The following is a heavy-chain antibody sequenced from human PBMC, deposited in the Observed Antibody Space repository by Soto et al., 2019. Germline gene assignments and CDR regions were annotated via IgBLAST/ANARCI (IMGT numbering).Heavy chain of an antibody. J-gene: IGHJ4*02. CDR1: GGTISSGGYY. Sequence: QVQLQESGPGLVKPSQTLSLTCTVTGGTISSGGYYWSWIRQHPGKGLEWIGYIYYSGSTYYNPSLKSRVTISVDTSKNQFSLKLSSVTAADTAVYYCARSPEATVTAFDYWGQGTLVTVSS. D-gene: IGHD4-17*01. CDR2: IYYSGST. CDR3: ARSPEATVTAFDY. V-gene: IGHV4-31*03.